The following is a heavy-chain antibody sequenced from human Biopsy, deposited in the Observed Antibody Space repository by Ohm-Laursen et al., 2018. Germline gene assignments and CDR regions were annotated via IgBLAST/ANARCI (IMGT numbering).Heavy chain of an antibody. V-gene: IGHV1-2*02. CDR2: INPNSGGT. J-gene: IGHJ2*01. D-gene: IGHD1-26*01. Sequence: SSVKVSCKASGYIFTDSYMHWVRQAPGQGLEWMGWINPNSGGTNYAQKFQGRVTMTRDTSMSTAYMELNRLRSDDTAVYYCARGGLNYWYFDLWGRGTLVTVSS. CDR1: GYIFTDSY. CDR3: ARGGLNYWYFDL.